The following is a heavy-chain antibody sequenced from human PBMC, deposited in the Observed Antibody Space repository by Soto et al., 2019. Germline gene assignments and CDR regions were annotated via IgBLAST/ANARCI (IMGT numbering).Heavy chain of an antibody. CDR3: ARDLYLQRLDY. CDR2: ISAYNGNT. CDR1: GYTFTSYG. J-gene: IGHJ4*02. Sequence: GASGKVCCKASGYTFTSYGISWVRQAPGQGLEWMGWISAYNGNTNYAQKLQGRVTMTTDTSTSTAYMELRSLRSDDTAVYYCARDLYLQRLDYWGQGTLVTVSS. D-gene: IGHD4-4*01. V-gene: IGHV1-18*01.